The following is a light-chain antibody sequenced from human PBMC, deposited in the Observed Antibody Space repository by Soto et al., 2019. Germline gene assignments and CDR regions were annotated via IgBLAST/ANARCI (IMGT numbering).Light chain of an antibody. CDR2: KAS. J-gene: IGKJ4*01. Sequence: DIQMTQSPSTLSASVGDRVTITCRASQSISNWLAWYQQKSGKAPNLLIYKASNLESQVPSRFSGSGSGTEFTLTISSLQPDDFATYYCQQDNSYPLTFGGGTKVEIK. CDR3: QQDNSYPLT. CDR1: QSISNW. V-gene: IGKV1-5*03.